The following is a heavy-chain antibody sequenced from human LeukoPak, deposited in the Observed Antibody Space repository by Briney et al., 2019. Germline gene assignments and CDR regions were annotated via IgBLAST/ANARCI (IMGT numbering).Heavy chain of an antibody. V-gene: IGHV4-59*01. J-gene: IGHJ3*02. CDR2: IYNSGST. Sequence: SETLSLTCTVSGGSIRSYYWSWIRQPPGKGLEWIGYIYNSGSTNYNPSLKSRVTISVDTSKNQFSLKLSSVTAADTAVYYCARDFKYYDSSGYYAFDIWGQGTMATVSS. CDR3: ARDFKYYDSSGYYAFDI. CDR1: GGSIRSYY. D-gene: IGHD3-22*01.